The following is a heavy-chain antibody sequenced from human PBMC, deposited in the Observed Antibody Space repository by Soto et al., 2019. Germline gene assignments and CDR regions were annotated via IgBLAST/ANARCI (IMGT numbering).Heavy chain of an antibody. D-gene: IGHD4-17*01. V-gene: IGHV1-18*01. CDR3: ARDRLTTTVTTIWFDP. CDR2: ISAYNGNT. Sequence: ASVKVSCKASGYTFTSYGISWVRQAPGQGLEWMGWISAYNGNTNYAQKLQGRVTMTTDTSTSTAYMELRSLRSDDTAVYYCARDRLTTTVTTIWFDPWGQGTLVTVSS. CDR1: GYTFTSYG. J-gene: IGHJ5*02.